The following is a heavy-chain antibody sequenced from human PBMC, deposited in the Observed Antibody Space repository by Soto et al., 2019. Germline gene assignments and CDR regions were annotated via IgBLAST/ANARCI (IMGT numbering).Heavy chain of an antibody. J-gene: IGHJ6*02. CDR1: GFTFSSYA. V-gene: IGHV3-23*01. Sequence: PVGSLRLSCAASGFTFSSYAMSWVRQAPGKGLEWVSAISGSGGSTYYADSVKGRLTISRDNSKNTLYLQMNSLRAEDTAVYYSAKAIAARVTIAGVDVSGQAATVTVSS. CDR3: AKAIAARVTIAGVDV. CDR2: ISGSGGST. D-gene: IGHD6-6*01.